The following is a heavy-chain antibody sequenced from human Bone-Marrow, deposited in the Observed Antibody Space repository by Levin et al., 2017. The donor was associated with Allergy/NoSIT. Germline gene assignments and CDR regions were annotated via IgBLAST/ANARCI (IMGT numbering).Heavy chain of an antibody. CDR3: ARESGSAGDPFDY. J-gene: IGHJ4*02. CDR2: IKHSGST. V-gene: IGHV4-34*01. D-gene: IGHD3-3*01. Sequence: KGLEWIGEIKHSGSTYYNPSLESRVTMSIDTSKNEFSVKLTSVTAADTAVYYCARESGSAGDPFDYWGQGTLVTVSS.